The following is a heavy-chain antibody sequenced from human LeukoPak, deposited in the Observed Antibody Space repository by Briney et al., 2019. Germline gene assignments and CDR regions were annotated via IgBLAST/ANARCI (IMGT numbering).Heavy chain of an antibody. CDR1: GYTFTSYY. V-gene: IGHV1-46*01. J-gene: IGHJ4*02. Sequence: ASVRVSCKASGYTFTSYYMHWVRQAPGQGLEWMGIINPSGGSTSYTQKFQGRVTMTRDMSTSTVYMELSSLRSEDTAVYYCAREAPARAYFDYWGQGTLVTVSS. CDR2: INPSGGST. D-gene: IGHD2-2*01. CDR3: AREAPARAYFDY.